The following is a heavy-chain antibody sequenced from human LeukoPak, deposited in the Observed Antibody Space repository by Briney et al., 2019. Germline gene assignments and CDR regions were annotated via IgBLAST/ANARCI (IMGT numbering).Heavy chain of an antibody. D-gene: IGHD6-19*01. J-gene: IGHJ4*02. CDR1: GYSLSDSS. V-gene: IGHV1-24*01. CDR3: ASDRVYRSSGRSWGFFDY. Sequence: GASVRVSCKLSGYSLSDSSIHWVREAPGEGLEWMGDFDSENNKMVYSQTFQGRVTMTEDTSADTPYMELTSLRSEDTAVYFCASDRVYRSSGRSWGFFDYWGQGTLVIVSS. CDR2: FDSENNKM.